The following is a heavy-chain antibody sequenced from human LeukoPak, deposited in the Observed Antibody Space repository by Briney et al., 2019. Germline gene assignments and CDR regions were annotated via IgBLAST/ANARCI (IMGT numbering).Heavy chain of an antibody. Sequence: PSETLSLTCTVSGGSISSSSYYWGWIRQPPGKGLEWNGSIYYSGSTYYNPSLKSRVTISVDTSKNQFSLKQSSVTAADTAVYYCARGMVYVANSLDYWGQGTLVTVSS. V-gene: IGHV4-39*07. CDR3: ARGMVYVANSLDY. D-gene: IGHD2-8*01. CDR1: GGSISSSSYY. J-gene: IGHJ4*02. CDR2: IYYSGST.